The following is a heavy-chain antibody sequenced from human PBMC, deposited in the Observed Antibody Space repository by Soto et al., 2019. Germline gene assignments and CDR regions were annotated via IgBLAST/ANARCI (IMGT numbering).Heavy chain of an antibody. CDR2: IVVGSGNT. J-gene: IGHJ4*02. V-gene: IGHV1-58*01. CDR3: AADLHDSSGYYPFDY. Sequence: SVKVSCKASGFTFTSSAVQWVRQARGQRLEWIGWIVVGSGNTNYAQKFQERVTITRDMSTSTAYMELSSLRSEDTAVYYCAADLHDSSGYYPFDYWGQGTLVTVSS. CDR1: GFTFTSSA. D-gene: IGHD3-22*01.